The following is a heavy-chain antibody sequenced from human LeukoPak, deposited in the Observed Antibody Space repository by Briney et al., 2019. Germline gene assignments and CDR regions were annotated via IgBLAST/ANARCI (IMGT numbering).Heavy chain of an antibody. D-gene: IGHD2-2*01. CDR2: IWYDGSNK. J-gene: IGHJ4*01. CDR3: AKDLDIVVVPAAMDY. Sequence: PGGSLRLSCAASGFTFSSYGMHWVRQAPGKGLEWVAVIWYDGSNKYYADSVKGRFTISRDNSKNTLYLQMNSLRAEDTAVYYCAKDLDIVVVPAAMDYWGHGTMVTVSS. V-gene: IGHV3-33*06. CDR1: GFTFSSYG.